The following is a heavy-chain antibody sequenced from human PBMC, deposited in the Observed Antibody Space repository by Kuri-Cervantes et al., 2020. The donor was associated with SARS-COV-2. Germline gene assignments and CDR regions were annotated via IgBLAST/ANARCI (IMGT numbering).Heavy chain of an antibody. CDR1: GGTFSSYA. Sequence: SVKVSCKASGGTFSSYAISWVRQAPGQGLEWMGGIIPIFGTANYAQKFQGRVTITADESTSTTYMELRSLRSDDTAVYYCARGVVVVPAAIWFDPWGQGTLVTVSS. D-gene: IGHD2-2*01. J-gene: IGHJ5*02. CDR2: IIPIFGTA. CDR3: ARGVVVVPAAIWFDP. V-gene: IGHV1-69*13.